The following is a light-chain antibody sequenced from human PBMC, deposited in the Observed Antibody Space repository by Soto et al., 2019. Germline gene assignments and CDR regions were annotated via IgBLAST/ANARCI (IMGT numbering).Light chain of an antibody. Sequence: QSALTQPRSVSGSPGQSVTISCTGTSSDVGGYNYVSWYRQHPGKAPKLMIYDVSKRPSGVPDRFSGSKSGNTASLTISGLQAEDEADYYCCSYAGSYPWVFVTGTQLTVL. CDR2: DVS. V-gene: IGLV2-11*01. CDR1: SSDVGGYNY. J-gene: IGLJ1*01. CDR3: CSYAGSYPWV.